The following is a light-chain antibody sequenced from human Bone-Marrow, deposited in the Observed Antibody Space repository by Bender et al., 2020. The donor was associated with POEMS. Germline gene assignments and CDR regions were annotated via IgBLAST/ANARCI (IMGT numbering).Light chain of an antibody. Sequence: SYELTQPPSVSVSPGQTAKITCSGDELPRRYVYWFQRKSGQAPALVIYQDDKRFSGIPERFSGSSSGATATLTISGAQVEDDADYYCYSTDSTGDQGVFGGGTRLTVL. CDR1: ELPRRY. V-gene: IGLV3-10*01. CDR3: YSTDSTGDQGV. J-gene: IGLJ3*02. CDR2: QDD.